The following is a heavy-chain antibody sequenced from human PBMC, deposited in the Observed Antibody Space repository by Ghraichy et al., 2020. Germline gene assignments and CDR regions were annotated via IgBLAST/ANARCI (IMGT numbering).Heavy chain of an antibody. D-gene: IGHD1-20*01. CDR3: AKVWVSITGTQRFDY. V-gene: IGHV3-23*01. CDR2: ISGSGGST. J-gene: IGHJ4*02. CDR1: GFTFSSYA. Sequence: GESLNISCAASGFTFSSYAMSWVRQAPGKGLEWVSAISGSGGSTYYADSVKGRFTISRDNSKNTLYLQMNSLRAEDTAVYYCAKVWVSITGTQRFDYWGQGTLVTVSS.